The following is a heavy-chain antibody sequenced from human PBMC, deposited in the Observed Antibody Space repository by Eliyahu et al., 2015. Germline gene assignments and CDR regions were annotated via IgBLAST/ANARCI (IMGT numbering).Heavy chain of an antibody. J-gene: IGHJ5*02. V-gene: IGHV4-39*01. CDR3: ATNGCSGGSCYSVANNWFDP. CDR1: GGSISSSTYY. CDR2: IHHSGSS. D-gene: IGHD2-15*01. Sequence: QLQLHESGPGLVKASGTLSLTCTVSGGSISSSTYYWGWIRQPPGKGPEWIGSIHHSGSSHYNPSLKSRVTMSVDTSKNQFSLRLTSVTAADTAMYYCATNGCSGGSCYSVANNWFDPWGQGILVTVSS.